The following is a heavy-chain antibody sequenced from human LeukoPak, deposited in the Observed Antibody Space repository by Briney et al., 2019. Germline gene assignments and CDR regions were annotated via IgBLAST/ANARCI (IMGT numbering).Heavy chain of an antibody. CDR2: IYYSGST. J-gene: IGHJ4*02. CDR3: ARVRGYCSSTTCYYYFDY. V-gene: IGHV4-59*01. Sequence: SETLSLTCTVSGGSISGYYWSWIRQPPGKGLEWIGYIYYSGSTNYNPSLKSRVTISVDTSKNQFSLKLSSVTAADTAVYYCARVRGYCSSTTCYYYFDYWGQGTLVTVSS. D-gene: IGHD2-2*01. CDR1: GGSISGYY.